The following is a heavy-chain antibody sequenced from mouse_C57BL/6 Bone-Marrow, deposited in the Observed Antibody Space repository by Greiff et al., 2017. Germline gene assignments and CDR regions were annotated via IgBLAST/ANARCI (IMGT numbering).Heavy chain of an antibody. V-gene: IGHV1-76*01. CDR3: ASSDDYGSSYDAMDY. CDR1: GYTFTDYY. Sequence: QVQLQQSGAELVRPGASVKLSCKASGYTFTDYYINWVKQRPGQGLEWIARIYPGSGNTYYNEKFKGKATLTAEKSSSTAYMQLSSLTSEDSAVYFCASSDDYGSSYDAMDYWGQGTSVTVSS. J-gene: IGHJ4*01. D-gene: IGHD1-1*01. CDR2: IYPGSGNT.